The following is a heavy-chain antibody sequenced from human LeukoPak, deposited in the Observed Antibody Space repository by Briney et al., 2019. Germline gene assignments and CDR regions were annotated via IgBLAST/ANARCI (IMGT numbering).Heavy chain of an antibody. Sequence: SETLSLTYAVYGGSFSVYYWSWIRQPPGKGREWSVEINHSGSTNNNPSLKSRVTISVDTSKNQFSLKLSSVTAADTAVYYCARSAEDIVVVVAATLDYWGQGTLVTVSS. V-gene: IGHV4-34*01. J-gene: IGHJ4*02. CDR2: INHSGST. D-gene: IGHD2-15*01. CDR3: ARSAEDIVVVVAATLDY. CDR1: GGSFSVYY.